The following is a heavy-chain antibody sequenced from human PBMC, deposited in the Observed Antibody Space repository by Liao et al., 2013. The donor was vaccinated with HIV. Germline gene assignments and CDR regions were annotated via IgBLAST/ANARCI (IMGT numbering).Heavy chain of an antibody. CDR1: GGSISTGSYH. CDR2: IYTSGRT. V-gene: IGHV4-61*02. J-gene: IGHJ5*02. CDR3: ARDGALNGASAGVIGH. D-gene: IGHD6-13*01. Sequence: QVQLQESGPGLVKPSQTLSLTCSVSGGSISTGSYHWSWIRQPAGKGLEWIGRIYTSGRTDYNPSLRSRVTISVDVSKNQFTLNLNSVTGADTAVYYCARDGALNGASAGVIGHWGRGTLVTVSS.